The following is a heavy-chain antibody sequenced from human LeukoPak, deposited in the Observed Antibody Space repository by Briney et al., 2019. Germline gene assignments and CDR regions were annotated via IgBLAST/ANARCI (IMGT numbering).Heavy chain of an antibody. D-gene: IGHD4-11*01. Sequence: GGSLRLSCEGSGFSFSSYWMTWVRQSPGKGPEWVANIKQDESERYTVDSVKGRFTISRDNAKNSLYLQMNSLETEDMGLYYCARRSNWDHHFDSWGQGTLVTVSS. CDR2: IKQDESER. V-gene: IGHV3-7*03. J-gene: IGHJ4*02. CDR3: ARRSNWDHHFDS. CDR1: GFSFSSYW.